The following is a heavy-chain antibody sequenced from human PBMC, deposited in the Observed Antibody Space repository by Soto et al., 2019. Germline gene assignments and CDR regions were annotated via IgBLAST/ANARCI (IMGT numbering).Heavy chain of an antibody. CDR2: ISGYNGNT. V-gene: IGHV1-18*01. Sequence: QVQVVQSGDEVKKPGASVKVSCKASGYTFTNYGFSWVRQAPGQGLEWMGWISGYNGNTKYAEKFQGRVTMTTDTSTSTAHMELRSLRSDDTAVYYCAREGQAPYYYYGMDVWGQGTAVTXSS. CDR3: AREGQAPYYYYGMDV. J-gene: IGHJ6*02. CDR1: GYTFTNYG.